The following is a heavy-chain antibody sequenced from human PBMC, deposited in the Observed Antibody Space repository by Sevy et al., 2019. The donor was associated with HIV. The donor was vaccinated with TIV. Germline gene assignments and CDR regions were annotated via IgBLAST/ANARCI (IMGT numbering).Heavy chain of an antibody. CDR1: AGSFSGYY. Sequence: SETLSLTCAVYAGSFSGYYWSWIRQPPGKGLEWIGEINHSGSTSYNPSLKSRVTISVDTSKNQFSLKLSSVTAADTAMYYCARGAQYVGGESIAAAVVDYWGKGTLVSVSS. CDR3: ARGAQYVGGESIAAAVVDY. V-gene: IGHV4-34*01. D-gene: IGHD6-13*01. J-gene: IGHJ4*02. CDR2: INHSGST.